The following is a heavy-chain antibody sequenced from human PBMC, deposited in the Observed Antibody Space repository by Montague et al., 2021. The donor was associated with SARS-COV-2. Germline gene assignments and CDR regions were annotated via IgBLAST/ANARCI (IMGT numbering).Heavy chain of an antibody. CDR3: ARYTEYPRYFDY. Sequence: SETLSLTCAVSGCSTNVYYWSWIRKPTGKRPECIGYMDRGTNLXXXPSXRSRVTISTDMSKNHFSLILTSVTAADTAVYYCARYTEYPRYFDYWGQGILITVSS. J-gene: IGHJ4*02. CDR1: GCSTNVYY. CDR2: MDRGTNL. D-gene: IGHD2-2*01. V-gene: IGHV4-4*08.